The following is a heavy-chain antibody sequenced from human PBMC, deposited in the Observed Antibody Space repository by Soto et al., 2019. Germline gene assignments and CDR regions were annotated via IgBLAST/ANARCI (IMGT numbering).Heavy chain of an antibody. J-gene: IGHJ4*02. CDR3: ASLHLPDTFHEYGMDD. CDR1: GGSFSGYY. V-gene: IGHV4-34*01. D-gene: IGHD4-17*01. CDR2: INHSGST. Sequence: SQTLSLTCAVDGGSFSGYYWTWIRQPPGKGLEWIGAINHSGSTNSNPSLKSRVTISVDAAKNQFSLKVSSVTDADTAVYFRASLHLPDTFHEYGMDDWGQGTPVTVSS.